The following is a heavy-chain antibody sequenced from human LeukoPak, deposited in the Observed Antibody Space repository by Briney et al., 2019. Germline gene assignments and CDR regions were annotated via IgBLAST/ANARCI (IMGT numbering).Heavy chain of an antibody. CDR2: IWYDGSNK. CDR1: GFTFSSYG. J-gene: IGHJ6*02. V-gene: IGHV3-33*01. Sequence: PGRSLRLSCAASGFTFSSYGMHWVRQAPGKGLEWVAVIWYDGSNKYYADSVKGRFTISRDNSKNTLYLQMNSLRAEDTAVYYCARGGLVPPYYYYYGMDVWGQGTTVTVSS. D-gene: IGHD6-19*01. CDR3: ARGGLVPPYYYYYGMDV.